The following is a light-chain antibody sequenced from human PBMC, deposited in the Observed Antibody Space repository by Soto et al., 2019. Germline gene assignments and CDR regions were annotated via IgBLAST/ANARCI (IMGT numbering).Light chain of an antibody. Sequence: EIVLTQTPASLSLSPGERATLSCRASQSLGSNYLAWYQQRPGQAPRLLISGASRRATGTPDRFTGSGSWTDFSRIISRLDPEDFAVYYCQHYGNSPYTFGQGTKLEV. CDR1: QSLGSNY. V-gene: IGKV3-20*01. J-gene: IGKJ2*01. CDR3: QHYGNSPYT. CDR2: GAS.